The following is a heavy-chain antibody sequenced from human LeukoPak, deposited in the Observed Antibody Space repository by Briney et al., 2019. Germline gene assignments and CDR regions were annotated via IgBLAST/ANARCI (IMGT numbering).Heavy chain of an antibody. CDR1: GFTFSTYA. J-gene: IGHJ4*02. CDR3: VRGTGY. Sequence: GGSLRLSCSVSGFTFSTYAMHWLRQAPGKGLEYVSAISSNGDNTYYTDSVKGRFTISRDNSKNTLYLQMSSLRADDTAVYYCVRGTGYWGQGTLVTVSS. V-gene: IGHV3-64D*06. CDR2: ISSNGDNT.